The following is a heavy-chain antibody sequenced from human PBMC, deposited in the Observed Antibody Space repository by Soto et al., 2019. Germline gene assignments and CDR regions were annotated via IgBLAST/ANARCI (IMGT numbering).Heavy chain of an antibody. CDR1: GFTFSSYA. J-gene: IGHJ6*02. Sequence: QVQLVESGGGVVQPGRSLRLSCAASGFTFSSYAMHWVRQAPGKGLEWVAVISYDGSNKYYADSVKGRFTISRDNSKNTLYLQMNSLRAEDTAVYYCAKDWGMIAVAGISLVYYYYGMDVWGQGTTVTVSS. CDR2: ISYDGSNK. V-gene: IGHV3-30-3*01. D-gene: IGHD6-19*01. CDR3: AKDWGMIAVAGISLVYYYYGMDV.